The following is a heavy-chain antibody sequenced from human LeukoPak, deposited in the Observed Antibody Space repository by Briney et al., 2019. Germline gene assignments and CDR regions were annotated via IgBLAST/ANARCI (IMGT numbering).Heavy chain of an antibody. V-gene: IGHV4-4*02. CDR1: GGSISSSNW. Sequence: PSETLSLTCAVSGGSISSSNWWSWVRQPPGKGLEWIGEIYHSGSTNYNPSLKSRVTISVDKSKNQSSLKLSSVTAADTAVYYCARACCSSTPHAFDIWGQGTMVTVSS. J-gene: IGHJ3*02. CDR3: ARACCSSTPHAFDI. D-gene: IGHD2-2*01. CDR2: IYHSGST.